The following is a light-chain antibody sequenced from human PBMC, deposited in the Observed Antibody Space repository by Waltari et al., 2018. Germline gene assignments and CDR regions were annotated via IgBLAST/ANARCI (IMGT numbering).Light chain of an antibody. Sequence: ELVMTPSPATLSVSPGERATLTCRTSQNVKNNLAWYQQKPGQAPRLLIYGASTRATGIPARFSGSGSGTEFTLTISSVQSEDFAVYYCQQYDNWPPITFGQGTRLEIK. CDR2: GAS. V-gene: IGKV3-15*01. CDR1: QNVKNN. J-gene: IGKJ5*01. CDR3: QQYDNWPPIT.